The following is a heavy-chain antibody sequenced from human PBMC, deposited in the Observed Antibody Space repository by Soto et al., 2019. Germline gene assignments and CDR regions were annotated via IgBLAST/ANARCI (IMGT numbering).Heavy chain of an antibody. CDR2: ISGSGGST. V-gene: IGHV3-23*01. CDR1: GFTFSSYA. D-gene: IGHD3-22*01. J-gene: IGHJ3*02. Sequence: LRLSCAASGFTFSSYAMSWVRQAPGKGLEWVSAISGSGGSTYYADSVKGRFTISRDNSKNTLYLQMNSLRAEDTAVYYCAKSLRITMIVVVLDAFDIWGQGTMVTVSS. CDR3: AKSLRITMIVVVLDAFDI.